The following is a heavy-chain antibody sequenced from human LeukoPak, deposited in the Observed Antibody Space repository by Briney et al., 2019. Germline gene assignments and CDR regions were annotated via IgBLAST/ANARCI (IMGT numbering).Heavy chain of an antibody. J-gene: IGHJ6*03. D-gene: IGHD5-12*01. CDR3: ARGGGYVTYYYMDV. CDR2: ITNSGSTI. Sequence: PGGSLRLSCAASGFTFSSYAMNWVRQAPGKGPEWISYITNSGSTIYYADSVKGRFTISRDNAKNSLVLQMNSLRDEDSAVYYCARGGGYVTYYYMDVWGKGTTVTVSS. CDR1: GFTFSSYA. V-gene: IGHV3-48*02.